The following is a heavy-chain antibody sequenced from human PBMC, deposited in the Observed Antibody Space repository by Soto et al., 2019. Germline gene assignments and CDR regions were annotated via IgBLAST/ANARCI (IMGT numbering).Heavy chain of an antibody. CDR2: IYYSGST. V-gene: IGHV4-59*08. Sequence: SETLSLTCTVSGGSISSYYWSWIRQPPGKGLEWIGYIYYSGSTNYNPSLKSRVNISVDTSKNQFSLKLSSVTAAVTAVYYCARRRVRAYYFDYWGQGTLVTVSS. D-gene: IGHD3-10*01. CDR3: ARRRVRAYYFDY. J-gene: IGHJ4*02. CDR1: GGSISSYY.